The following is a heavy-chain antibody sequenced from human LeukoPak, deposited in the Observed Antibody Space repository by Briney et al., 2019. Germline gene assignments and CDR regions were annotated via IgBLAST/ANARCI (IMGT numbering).Heavy chain of an antibody. CDR2: IYYSGNT. D-gene: IGHD4-17*01. Sequence: SETLSLTCTVSGASISSGDCSWSWIRQPPGKGLEWIGYIYYSGNTYYNPSLKSRVTISVDKSKNQFSLKLGSVTAADTAIYYCAREKTSGDLDYWGQGTLVTVSS. J-gene: IGHJ4*02. CDR1: GASISSGDCS. CDR3: AREKTSGDLDY. V-gene: IGHV4-30-4*08.